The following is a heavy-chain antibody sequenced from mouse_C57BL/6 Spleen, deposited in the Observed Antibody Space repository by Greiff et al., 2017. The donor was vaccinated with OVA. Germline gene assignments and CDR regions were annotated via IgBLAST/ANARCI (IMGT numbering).Heavy chain of an antibody. D-gene: IGHD2-1*01. V-gene: IGHV1-82*01. CDR1: GYAFSSSW. CDR2: IYPGDGDT. J-gene: IGHJ1*03. Sequence: VQLQQSGPELVKPGASVKISCKASGYAFSSSWMNWVKQRPGKGLEWIGRIYPGDGDTNYNGKFKGKATLPADKSSSTAYMQLSSLTSEDSAVYFCARGRDYGNYGWYFDVWGTGTTVTVAS. CDR3: ARGRDYGNYGWYFDV.